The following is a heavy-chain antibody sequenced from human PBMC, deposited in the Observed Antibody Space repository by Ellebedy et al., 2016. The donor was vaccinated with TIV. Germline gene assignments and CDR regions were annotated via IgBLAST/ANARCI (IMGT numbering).Heavy chain of an antibody. D-gene: IGHD5-24*01. Sequence: GGSLRLXXAASGFTFSSYSMNWVRQAQGKGLEWVSYISSSSSTIYYADSVKGRFTISRDNAKNSLYLQMNSLRDEDTAVYYCARDFVEMATIYYYYGMDVWGQGTTVTVSS. V-gene: IGHV3-48*02. CDR2: ISSSSSTI. CDR1: GFTFSSYS. CDR3: ARDFVEMATIYYYYGMDV. J-gene: IGHJ6*02.